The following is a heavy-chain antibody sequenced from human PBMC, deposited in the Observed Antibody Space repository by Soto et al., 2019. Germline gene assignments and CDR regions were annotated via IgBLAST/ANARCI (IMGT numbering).Heavy chain of an antibody. CDR2: IYYSGST. Sequence: QVQLQEPGPGLVKPSQTLSLTCTVSGGSISSGDYYWSWIRQPPGKGLEWIGYIYYSGSTYYNPSLKSRVTISVDTSKNPCSLKLSSVTAADTAVYYCARLLRGDGYNFDYWGQGTLVTVSS. J-gene: IGHJ4*02. V-gene: IGHV4-30-4*01. CDR1: GGSISSGDYY. D-gene: IGHD5-12*01. CDR3: ARLLRGDGYNFDY.